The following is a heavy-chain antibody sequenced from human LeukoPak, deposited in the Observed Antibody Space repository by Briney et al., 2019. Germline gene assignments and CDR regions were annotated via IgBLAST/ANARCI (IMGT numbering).Heavy chain of an antibody. CDR2: IKKDGSEK. CDR3: ARAQGYFDH. J-gene: IGHJ4*02. Sequence: GGSLRLSCAASGFTLSSYWMSWVRQAPGKGLEWVANIKKDGSEKYYADSVKGRFTISRDNAKNSLYLQVNSLRAEDTAVYYCARAQGYFDHWGQGTLVSVSS. V-gene: IGHV3-7*01. CDR1: GFTLSSYW.